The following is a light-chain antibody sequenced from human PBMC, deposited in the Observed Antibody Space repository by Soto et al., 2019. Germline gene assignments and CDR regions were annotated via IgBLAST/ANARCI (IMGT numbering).Light chain of an antibody. J-gene: IGKJ3*01. CDR1: QDISSW. Sequence: DIQMTQSPSSVSASVGDRVTITCRATQDISSWLAWYQQKPGKAPKLLIYAASSLQSGVPSRFSGSGSGTDFTLTISSLQPEDFAPYSCQQAYSFPFTFGPGTKVDFK. V-gene: IGKV1-12*02. CDR2: AAS. CDR3: QQAYSFPFT.